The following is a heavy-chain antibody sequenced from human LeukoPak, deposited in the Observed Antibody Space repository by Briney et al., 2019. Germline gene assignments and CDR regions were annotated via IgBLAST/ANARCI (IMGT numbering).Heavy chain of an antibody. D-gene: IGHD2-15*01. V-gene: IGHV3-21*01. CDR2: ISSSSSYI. J-gene: IGHJ4*02. CDR3: ESSDFVTGGLDY. Sequence: TGGSLRLSCAASGFTFSSYSMSWVRQAPGKGLEWVSSISSSSSYIYYADSVKGRFTISRDNAKNSLYLQMNSLRAEDTAVYYCESSDFVTGGLDYWGQGTLVTVSS. CDR1: GFTFSSYS.